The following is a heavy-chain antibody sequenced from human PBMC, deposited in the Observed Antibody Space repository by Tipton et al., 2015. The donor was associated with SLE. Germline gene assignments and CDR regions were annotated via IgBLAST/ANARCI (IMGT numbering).Heavy chain of an antibody. Sequence: SLRLSCAASGFTFSSYAMSWVRQAPGKGLEWVSVIYSGGSTYYADSVKGRFTISRDNSKNTLYLQMNSLRAEDTAVYYCAKSSTGGSGVYYYYGMDVWGQGTTVTASS. D-gene: IGHD3-10*01. J-gene: IGHJ6*02. CDR2: IYSGGST. CDR1: GFTFSSYA. CDR3: AKSSTGGSGVYYYYGMDV. V-gene: IGHV3-23*03.